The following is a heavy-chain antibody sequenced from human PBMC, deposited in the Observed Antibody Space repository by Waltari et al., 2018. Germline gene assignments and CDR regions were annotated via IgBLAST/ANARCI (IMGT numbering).Heavy chain of an antibody. CDR1: GFTFSSYG. CDR2: IGYDGSNK. D-gene: IGHD6-13*01. V-gene: IGHV3-33*01. CDR3: ARDPELASPAAYYYYYYGMDV. Sequence: QVQLVESGGGVVQPGRSLRLSCAASGFTFSSYGMHWVRQAPGKGLGWVAVIGYDGSNKYYADSVKGRFTISRDNSKNTLYLQMNSLRAEDTAVYYCARDPELASPAAYYYYYYGMDVWGQGTTVTVSS. J-gene: IGHJ6*02.